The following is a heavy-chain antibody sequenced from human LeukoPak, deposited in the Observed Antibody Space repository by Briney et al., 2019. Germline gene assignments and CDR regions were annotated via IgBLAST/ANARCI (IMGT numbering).Heavy chain of an antibody. V-gene: IGHV3-7*01. J-gene: IGHJ5*02. CDR1: GFTFSSYW. D-gene: IGHD2-2*01. CDR3: AKDIGSRCSYTGWFDP. CDR2: INQDGSEK. Sequence: PGGSLRLSCAASGFTFSSYWMSWVRQAPGKGLEWVANINQDGSEKSYVDSVKGRFTISSDNAKNSLYLQMNSLRAEDTAVYYCAKDIGSRCSYTGWFDPWGQGTLVTVSS.